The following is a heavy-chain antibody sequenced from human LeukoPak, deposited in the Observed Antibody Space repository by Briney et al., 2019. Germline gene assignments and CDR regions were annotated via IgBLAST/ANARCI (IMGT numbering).Heavy chain of an antibody. CDR1: GGTFSSYA. CDR3: AQAGSHPPKYGDPNLGAFDY. CDR2: IIPIFGTA. V-gene: IGHV1-69*06. Sequence: SVKVSCKASGGTFSSYAISWVRQAPGQGLEWMGGIIPIFGTANYAQKFQGRVTITADKSTSTAYMELSSLRSGDTAVYYCAQAGSHPPKYGDPNLGAFDYWGQGTLVTVSS. D-gene: IGHD4-17*01. J-gene: IGHJ4*02.